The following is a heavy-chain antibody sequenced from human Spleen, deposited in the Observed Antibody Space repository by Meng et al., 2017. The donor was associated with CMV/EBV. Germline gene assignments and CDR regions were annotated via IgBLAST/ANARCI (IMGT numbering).Heavy chain of an antibody. CDR1: GGSFSGYY. J-gene: IGHJ6*02. D-gene: IGHD3-22*01. CDR2: INHSGST. CDR3: ARGRYYYDSSGYYKPPHHYYYGMDV. V-gene: IGHV4-34*01. Sequence: SETLSLTCAVYGGSFSGYYWSWIRQPPGKGPEWIGEINHSGSTNYNPSLKSRVTISVDTSKNQFSLKLSSVTAADTAVYYCARGRYYYDSSGYYKPPHHYYYGMDVWGQGTTVTVSS.